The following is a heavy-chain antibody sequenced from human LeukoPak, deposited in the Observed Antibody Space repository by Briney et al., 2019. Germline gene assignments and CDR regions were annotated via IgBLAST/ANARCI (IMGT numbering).Heavy chain of an antibody. CDR1: GFTFTTYK. Sequence: GGSLRLSCAASGFTFTTYKMNWVRQAPGKGLEWVSSISGSGTYMYYADSLKGRFTISRDSAKNSLYLQMNSLRAEDTAVYYCARPLGEYSSSPTDYWGQGTLVTVSS. D-gene: IGHD6-6*01. J-gene: IGHJ4*02. CDR3: ARPLGEYSSSPTDY. V-gene: IGHV3-21*01. CDR2: ISGSGTYM.